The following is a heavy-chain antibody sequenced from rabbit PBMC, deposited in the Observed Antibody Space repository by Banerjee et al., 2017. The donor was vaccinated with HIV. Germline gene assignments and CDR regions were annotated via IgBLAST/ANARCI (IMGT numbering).Heavy chain of an antibody. J-gene: IGHJ4*01. V-gene: IGHV1S45*01. Sequence: QEQLEESGGDLVKPEGSLTLTCTASGFSFSSSYWICWVRQAPGKGLEWIACIYAGSSGSTYYASWAKGRFTISKTSSTTVTLQMTSLTVADTATYFCARLGPISAYWDYFNLWGPGTLVTVS. CDR3: ARLGPISAYWDYFNL. CDR2: IYAGSSGST. CDR1: GFSFSSSYW. D-gene: IGHD1-1*01.